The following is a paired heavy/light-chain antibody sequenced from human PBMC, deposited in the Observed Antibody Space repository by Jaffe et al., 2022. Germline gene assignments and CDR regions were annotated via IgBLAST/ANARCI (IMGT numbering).Light chain of an antibody. CDR1: QGISSY. J-gene: IGKJ2*01. V-gene: IGKV1-8*01. CDR2: AAS. Sequence: AIRMTQSPSSLSASTGDRVTITCRASQGISSYLAWYQQKPGKAPKLLIYAASTLQSGVPSRFSGSGSGTDFTLTISCLQSEDFATYYCQQYYSYQYTFGQGTKLEIK. CDR3: QQYYSYQYT.
Heavy chain of an antibody. CDR3: ARDGIGYSSSWYEAENWFDP. J-gene: IGHJ5*02. CDR1: GYTFTGYY. D-gene: IGHD6-13*01. CDR2: INPNSGGT. Sequence: QVQLVQSGAEVKKPGASVKVSCKASGYTFTGYYMHWVRQAPGQGLEWMGWINPNSGGTNYAQKFQGRVTMTRDTSISTAYMELSRLRSDDTAVYYCARDGIGYSSSWYEAENWFDPWGQGTLVTVSS. V-gene: IGHV1-2*02.